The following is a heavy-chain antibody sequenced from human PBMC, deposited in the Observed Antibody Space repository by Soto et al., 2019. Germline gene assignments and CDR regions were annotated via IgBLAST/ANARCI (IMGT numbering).Heavy chain of an antibody. Sequence: QVQLQESGPGLVKPSETLSLTCTVSGGSFGSDYWTWIRQPPGKGLEWIGYIYFSGITNYTPSLKSRVTRSIDTPKTQFSLKLNSMPAADTPVYSCASRHGRWLQYCGFDLWGRGTLVTVSS. CDR1: GGSFGSDY. CDR2: IYFSGIT. J-gene: IGHJ2*01. V-gene: IGHV4-59*08. CDR3: ASRHGRWLQYCGFDL. D-gene: IGHD5-12*01.